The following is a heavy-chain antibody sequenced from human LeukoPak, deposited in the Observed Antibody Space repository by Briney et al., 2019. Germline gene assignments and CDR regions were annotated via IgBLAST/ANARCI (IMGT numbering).Heavy chain of an antibody. V-gene: IGHV4-34*01. CDR1: GGSFSGYY. D-gene: IGHD3-22*01. Sequence: SETLSLTCAVYGGSFSGYYWSWIRQPPGKGLEWIGEINHSGSTNYNPSLKSRVTISVDTSKNQFSLKLSSVTAADTAVYYCARVRRYYYDSSGYYYGRWYFDYWGQGTLVTVSS. J-gene: IGHJ4*02. CDR2: INHSGST. CDR3: ARVRRYYYDSSGYYYGRWYFDY.